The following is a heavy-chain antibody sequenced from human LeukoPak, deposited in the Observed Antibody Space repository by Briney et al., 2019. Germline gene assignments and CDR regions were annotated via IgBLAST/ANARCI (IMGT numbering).Heavy chain of an antibody. D-gene: IGHD6-13*01. J-gene: IGHJ4*02. Sequence: QPGGSLRLSCAASGFTFSDEGMHWVRQAPGKGLEWVSFIHVDANEIYYADSVKGRFTISRDSSKNTLHLQMNSLRAEDTAVYYCAKSIGGYSSSWGQGTLVTVSS. CDR1: GFTFSDEG. CDR2: IHVDANEI. CDR3: AKSIGGYSSS. V-gene: IGHV3-30*02.